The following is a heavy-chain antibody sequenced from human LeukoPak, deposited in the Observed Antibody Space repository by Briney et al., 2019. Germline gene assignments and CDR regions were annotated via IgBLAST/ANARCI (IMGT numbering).Heavy chain of an antibody. Sequence: ASVKVSCKASGGTFSSYAISWVRQAPGQGLGWMGRIIPIFGIANYAQKFQGRVTITADKSTSTAYMELSSLRSEDTAVYYCARDGGIGGYSYGPRFYYGMDVWGQGTTVTVSS. V-gene: IGHV1-69*04. J-gene: IGHJ6*02. CDR1: GGTFSSYA. CDR2: IIPIFGIA. CDR3: ARDGGIGGYSYGPRFYYGMDV. D-gene: IGHD5-18*01.